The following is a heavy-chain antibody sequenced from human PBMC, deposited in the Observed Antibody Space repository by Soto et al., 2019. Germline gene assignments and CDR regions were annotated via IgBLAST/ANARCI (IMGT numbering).Heavy chain of an antibody. CDR1: GVSFSSFG. Sequence: QVQVVKSGGGVVQPGRSLRLSCAASGVSFSSFGMHWVRQAPGKGLEWVAVIWYDGTKKYYGDSVKGRFTISRDNSKHTLYLQMHSLRAEDTAMYYCARDGVDRKLRRGHEYNFDYWGQATLVTV. D-gene: IGHD5-12*01. CDR3: ARDGVDRKLRRGHEYNFDY. J-gene: IGHJ4*02. V-gene: IGHV3-33*01. CDR2: IWYDGTKK.